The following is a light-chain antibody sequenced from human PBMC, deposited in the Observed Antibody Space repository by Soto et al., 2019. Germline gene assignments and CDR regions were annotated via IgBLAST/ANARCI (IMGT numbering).Light chain of an antibody. CDR2: GNS. V-gene: IGLV1-40*01. CDR3: QSYDSSLSGSSHV. CDR1: SSNIGAGYD. Sequence: QSVLTQPPSVSGAPGQRVTISCTGSSSNIGAGYDVHWYQQLPGTAPKLLIYGNSNRPSGVPDRFSGSKSGTSASLAITGLQAEDEADYYCQSYDSSLSGSSHVFGTGTKVTVL. J-gene: IGLJ1*01.